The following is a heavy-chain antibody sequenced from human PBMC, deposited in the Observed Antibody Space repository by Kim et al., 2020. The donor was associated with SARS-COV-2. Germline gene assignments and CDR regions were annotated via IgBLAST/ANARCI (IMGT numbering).Heavy chain of an antibody. V-gene: IGHV4-39*01. Sequence: SETLSLTCTVSGGSISSSSYYWGWIRQPPGKGLEWIGSIYYSGSTYYNPSLKSRVTISVDTSKNQFSLKLNSVTAADTAVYYCARRRVDAAMVTDYWGQG. J-gene: IGHJ4*02. CDR2: IYYSGST. CDR3: ARRRVDAAMVTDY. D-gene: IGHD5-18*01. CDR1: GGSISSSSYY.